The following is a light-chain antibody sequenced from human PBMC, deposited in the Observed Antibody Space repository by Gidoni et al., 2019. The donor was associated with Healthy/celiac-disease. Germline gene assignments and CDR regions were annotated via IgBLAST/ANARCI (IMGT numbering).Light chain of an antibody. V-gene: IGLV3-21*03. CDR2: EDG. Sequence: SFVLTQPPSVSVAPGKTATITCGGTNIESKTGPWYQQKPGQAPVLVVFEDGDRPAGLSDRFSGSNSGNTATLTLTRVEAGDEADYSCQVWHSSAHVFFGGGTKLTVL. CDR1: NIESKT. CDR3: QVWHSSAHVF. J-gene: IGLJ2*01.